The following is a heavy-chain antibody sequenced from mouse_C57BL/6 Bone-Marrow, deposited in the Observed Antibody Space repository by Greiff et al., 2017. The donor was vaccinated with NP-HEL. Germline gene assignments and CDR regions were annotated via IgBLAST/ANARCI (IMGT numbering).Heavy chain of an antibody. CDR3: ARDHYGRN. D-gene: IGHD1-1*01. V-gene: IGHV1-42*01. CDR2: INPSTGGT. J-gene: IGHJ2*01. Sequence: VQLQQSGPELVKPGASVKISCKASGYSFTGYYMNWVKQSPEKSLEWIGEINPSTGGTTYNQKFKAKATLTVDKSSSTAYMQLKSLTSEDSAVYYCARDHYGRNWGQGTTLTVSS. CDR1: GYSFTGYY.